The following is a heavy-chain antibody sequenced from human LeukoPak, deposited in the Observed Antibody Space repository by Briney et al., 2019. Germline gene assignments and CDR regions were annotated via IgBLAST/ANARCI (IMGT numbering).Heavy chain of an antibody. CDR3: AREAFWSGYYTRRVGWFDP. J-gene: IGHJ5*02. CDR2: INPNSGGT. D-gene: IGHD3-3*01. V-gene: IGHV1-2*02. Sequence: GASVKVSCKASGYTFTGYYMHWVRQAPGQGLEWMGWINPNSGGTNYAQKFQGRVTMTRDTSISTAYMELSRLRSDDTAVYYCAREAFWSGYYTRRVGWFDPWGQGTLVTVSS. CDR1: GYTFTGYY.